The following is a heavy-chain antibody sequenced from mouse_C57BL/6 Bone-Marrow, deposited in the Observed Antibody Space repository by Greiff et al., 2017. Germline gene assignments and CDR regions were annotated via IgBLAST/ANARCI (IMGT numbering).Heavy chain of an antibody. CDR1: GYTFTDYN. V-gene: IGHV1-18*01. J-gene: IGHJ3*01. Sequence: EVQLLQSGPELVKPGASVQIPCTASGYTFTDYNMAWVKQTHGKSLEWIADINTNYGGTIYTHKVKGQFTFTVDKSSSTAYMEIRSLTSEDTAVYYCARHRYTGGSYWFAHWGAGTLVTVSA. CDR3: ARHRYTGGSYWFAH. CDR2: INTNYGGT. D-gene: IGHD1-1*02.